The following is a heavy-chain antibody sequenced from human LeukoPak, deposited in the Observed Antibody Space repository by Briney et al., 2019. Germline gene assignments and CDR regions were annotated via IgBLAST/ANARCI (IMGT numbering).Heavy chain of an antibody. J-gene: IGHJ4*02. CDR1: GFTFSSYE. Sequence: PGGSLRLSCAASGFTFSSYEMNWVRQAPGKGLEWVSYISSSGSTIYYADSVKGRFTISRDNAKNSLYLQMNSLRAEDMAVYYCAREDSDGYNLNYWGQGTLVTVSS. CDR2: ISSSGSTI. CDR3: AREDSDGYNLNY. V-gene: IGHV3-48*03. D-gene: IGHD5-24*01.